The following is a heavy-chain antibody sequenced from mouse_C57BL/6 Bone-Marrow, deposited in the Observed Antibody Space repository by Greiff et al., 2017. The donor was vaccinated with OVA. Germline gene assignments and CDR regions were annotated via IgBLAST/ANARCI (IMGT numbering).Heavy chain of an antibody. CDR2: INPSSGYT. CDR3: ARGTPTVVPYYAMDY. CDR1: GYTFTSYT. D-gene: IGHD1-1*01. Sequence: VQLQQSGAELARPGASVKMSCKASGYTFTSYTMHWVKQRPGQGLEWIGYINPSSGYTKYNQKFKDKATLTADKSSSTAYMQLSSLTSEDSAVYYCARGTPTVVPYYAMDYWGQGTSVTVSS. J-gene: IGHJ4*01. V-gene: IGHV1-4*01.